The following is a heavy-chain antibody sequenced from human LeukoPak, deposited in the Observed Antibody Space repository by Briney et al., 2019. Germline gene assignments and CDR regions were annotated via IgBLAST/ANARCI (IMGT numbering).Heavy chain of an antibody. Sequence: ASVKVSFKASGYTFTSYGISWVRQAPGQGLEWMGWISAYNGNTNFAQKLQGRVTMTTDTSTSTAYMELRSLGSDDTAVYYCAMGTYYYDSSGYSIDYWGQGTLVTVSS. CDR1: GYTFTSYG. D-gene: IGHD3-22*01. V-gene: IGHV1-18*01. CDR3: AMGTYYYDSSGYSIDY. J-gene: IGHJ4*02. CDR2: ISAYNGNT.